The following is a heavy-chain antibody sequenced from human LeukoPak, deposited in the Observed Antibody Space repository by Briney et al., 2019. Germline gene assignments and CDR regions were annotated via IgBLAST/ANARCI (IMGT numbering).Heavy chain of an antibody. D-gene: IGHD3-10*01. V-gene: IGHV3-66*01. Sequence: GGSLRLSCAASGFTVSSSYMCWVRQAPGKGLEWVSLLNSGGTTSYADSVKGRFTISRDSSKNTLYLQMNSLRDEDTAVYFCARSPPWASVDYWGQGTLVTVSS. CDR2: LNSGGTT. CDR1: GFTVSSSY. J-gene: IGHJ4*02. CDR3: ARSPPWASVDY.